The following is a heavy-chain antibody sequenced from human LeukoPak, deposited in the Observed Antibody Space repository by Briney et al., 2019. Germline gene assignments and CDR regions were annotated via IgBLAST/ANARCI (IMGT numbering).Heavy chain of an antibody. CDR3: ASEDCYNFGGY. CDR1: GGSISCSSYY. J-gene: IGHJ4*02. CDR2: IYYSGST. V-gene: IGHV4-39*01. Sequence: SETLSLTCTVSGGSISCSSYYWGWIRQPPGKGLGWIGSIYYSGSTYYNPSLKSRVTISVDTSKNQFSLKLSSVTAADTAVYYCASEDCYNFGGYWGQGTLVNVSS. D-gene: IGHD5-24*01.